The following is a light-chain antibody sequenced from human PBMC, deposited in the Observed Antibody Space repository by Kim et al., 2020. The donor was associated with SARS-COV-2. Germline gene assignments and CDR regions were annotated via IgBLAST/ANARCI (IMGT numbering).Light chain of an antibody. CDR2: DVS. Sequence: GQSITFSCTGTSSDVGGYNYVTWYQQHPGKAPKVIIYDVSKRPSGIPDRFSGSKSGNTASLTISGLQTEDEGDYHCCSYAGSNSLVFGGGTKVTVL. V-gene: IGLV2-11*03. CDR1: SSDVGGYNY. J-gene: IGLJ2*01. CDR3: CSYAGSNSLV.